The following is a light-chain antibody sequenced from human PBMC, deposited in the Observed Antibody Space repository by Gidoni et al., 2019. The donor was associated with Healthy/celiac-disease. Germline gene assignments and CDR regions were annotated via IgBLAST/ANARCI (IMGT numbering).Light chain of an antibody. J-gene: IGLJ3*02. CDR2: DNN. Sequence: QSVLTQPPSVSAAPGQKVTISCSGSSSNIGNNYVSWYQQLPGTAPKLFIYDNNKRPSGSPDRFSGSKSGTSATLGITGLQTGDEADYYCGTWDSSLSAWVFGGGTKLTVL. CDR1: SSNIGNNY. CDR3: GTWDSSLSAWV. V-gene: IGLV1-51*01.